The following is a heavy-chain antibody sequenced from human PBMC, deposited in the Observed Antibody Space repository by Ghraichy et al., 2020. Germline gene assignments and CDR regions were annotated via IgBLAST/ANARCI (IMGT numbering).Heavy chain of an antibody. CDR2: MNPNSGNT. V-gene: IGHV1-8*01. J-gene: IGHJ5*02. D-gene: IGHD3-3*01. CDR3: ARALGFLEWSAYNWFDP. Sequence: ASVKVSCKASGYTFTSYDINWVRQATGQGLEWMGWMNPNSGNTGYAQKFQGRVTMTRNTSISTAYMELSSLRSEDTAVYYCARALGFLEWSAYNWFDPWGQGTLVTVSS. CDR1: GYTFTSYD.